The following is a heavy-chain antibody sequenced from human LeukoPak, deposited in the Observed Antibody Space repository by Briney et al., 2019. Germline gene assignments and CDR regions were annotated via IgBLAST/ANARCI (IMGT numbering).Heavy chain of an antibody. CDR3: ASDNSSSWYYYFDY. CDR1: GGSISSYY. Sequence: SETLSLTCTVSGGSISSYYWSWIRQPAGKGLEWIGRIYTSGSTNYNPSLKSRVTMSVDTSKNQFSLKLSSVTAADTAVYYCASDNSSSWYYYFDYWGQGTLVTVSS. CDR2: IYTSGST. D-gene: IGHD6-13*01. J-gene: IGHJ4*02. V-gene: IGHV4-4*07.